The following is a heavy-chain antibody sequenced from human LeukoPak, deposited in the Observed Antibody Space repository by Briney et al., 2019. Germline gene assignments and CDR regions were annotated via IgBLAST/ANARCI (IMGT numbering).Heavy chain of an antibody. CDR1: GGSISSSSYY. Sequence: SETLSLTCTVSGGSISSSSYYWGWIRQPPGKGLEWIGSINYSGSTYYNPSLKSRVTISVDTSKNQFSLKLSSVTAADTAVYYCARLNGDYPYYFDYWGQGTLVTVSS. CDR2: INYSGST. D-gene: IGHD4-17*01. CDR3: ARLNGDYPYYFDY. V-gene: IGHV4-39*01. J-gene: IGHJ4*02.